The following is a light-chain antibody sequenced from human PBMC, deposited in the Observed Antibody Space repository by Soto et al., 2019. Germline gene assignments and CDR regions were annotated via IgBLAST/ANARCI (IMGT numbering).Light chain of an antibody. Sequence: ILLTPSPDSLACSLGXKDPIPCKSSQNVLYSGNNLNYLAWYQQKPGQAPKLLIYLSSTRESGVPDRFSGSGSGTDFTLTISSLQAEDVAVYYCQQYYSIPPTFGGGTKVDI. CDR1: QNVLYSGNNLNY. CDR2: LSS. V-gene: IGKV4-1*01. CDR3: QQYYSIPPT. J-gene: IGKJ4*01.